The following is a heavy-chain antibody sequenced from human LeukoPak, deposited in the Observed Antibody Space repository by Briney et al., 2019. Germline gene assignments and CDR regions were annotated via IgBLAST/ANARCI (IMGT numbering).Heavy chain of an antibody. CDR1: GGSITSTNW. CDR3: SRENGAFSPFGY. CDR2: VSLSGLT. J-gene: IGHJ4*02. Sequence: PSETLSLTCGVSGGSITSTNWWSWVRQPPGQGLEWIGEVSLSGLTNYNPTLNSRVIMALDTSKNHLSLNLTSVTAADPAVYFCSRENGAFSPFGYWGQGTLVTVPS. D-gene: IGHD2-8*01. V-gene: IGHV4-4*02.